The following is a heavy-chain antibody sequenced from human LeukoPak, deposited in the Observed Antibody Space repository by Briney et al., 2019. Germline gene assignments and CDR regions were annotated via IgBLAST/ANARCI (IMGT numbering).Heavy chain of an antibody. Sequence: SETLSLTCIASGASISSGGHSWAWIRQPPGKGLESLASDYATGSSYYNPSLQSRLSISVDTSRNEISRNLTSATAADTAVYFCARRLCRAVESPVLGVFWGQGILVTVSS. CDR3: ARRLCRAVESPVLGVF. J-gene: IGHJ4*02. CDR1: GASISSGGHS. V-gene: IGHV4-39*01. CDR2: DYATGSS. D-gene: IGHD5-24*01.